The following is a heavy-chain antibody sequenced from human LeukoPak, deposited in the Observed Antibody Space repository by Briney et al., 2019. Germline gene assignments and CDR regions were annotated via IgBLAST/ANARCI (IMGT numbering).Heavy chain of an antibody. J-gene: IGHJ4*02. D-gene: IGHD3-10*01. V-gene: IGHV1-8*01. Sequence: ASVKVSCKASGYTFTSYDINWVRQATGQGLEWMGWMNPNSGNTGYAQKFQGRVTMTTNTAISTAYMELSSLRSEDTAVCFCARGSYYYGSGRMGYWGQGTLVTVSS. CDR1: GYTFTSYD. CDR2: MNPNSGNT. CDR3: ARGSYYYGSGRMGY.